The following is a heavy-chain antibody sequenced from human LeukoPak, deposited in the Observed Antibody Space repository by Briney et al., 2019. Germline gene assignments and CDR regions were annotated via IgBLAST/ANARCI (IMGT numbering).Heavy chain of an antibody. CDR3: ARVYYYDSRGYSDY. Sequence: PGGSLRLSCAASGFTFSTYWMHWVRQAPGKGLVWVSRINSDGSSTTYADSVKGRFTISRDNAKNSLYLQMNSLRDEDTAVYYCARVYYYDSRGYSDYWGQGTLVTVSS. CDR2: INSDGSST. D-gene: IGHD3-22*01. CDR1: GFTFSTYW. J-gene: IGHJ4*02. V-gene: IGHV3-74*01.